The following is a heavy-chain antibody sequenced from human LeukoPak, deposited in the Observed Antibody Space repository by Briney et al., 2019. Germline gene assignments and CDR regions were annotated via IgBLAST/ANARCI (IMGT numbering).Heavy chain of an antibody. Sequence: GESLKISCEGSGYSFGNRWIGWVRQMPGKGLEWMGIIYPDDSDTIYKPSFEGQVTISADTSISTAYLQWSSLKASDTAMYYCARGAYSSGSSYNYYGMDVWGQGTTVTVSS. V-gene: IGHV5-51*01. J-gene: IGHJ6*02. CDR1: GYSFGNRW. D-gene: IGHD3-10*01. CDR3: ARGAYSSGSSYNYYGMDV. CDR2: IYPDDSDT.